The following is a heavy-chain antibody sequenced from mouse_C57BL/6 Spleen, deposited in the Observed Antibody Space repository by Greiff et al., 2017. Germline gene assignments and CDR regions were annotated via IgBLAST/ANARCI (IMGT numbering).Heavy chain of an antibody. CDR3: ARDYDYDGMR. J-gene: IGHJ4*01. CDR2: ISSGSSTI. Sequence: EVMLVESGGGLVKPGGSLKLSCAASGFTFSDYGMHWVRQAPEKGLEWVAYISSGSSTIYYADTVKGRFTISRDNAKNTLFLQMTSLRSEDTAMYYCARDYDYDGMRWGQGTSVTVSS. D-gene: IGHD2-4*01. CDR1: GFTFSDYG. V-gene: IGHV5-17*01.